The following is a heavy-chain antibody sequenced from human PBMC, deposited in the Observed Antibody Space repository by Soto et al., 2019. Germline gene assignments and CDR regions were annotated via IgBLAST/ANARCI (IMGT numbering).Heavy chain of an antibody. J-gene: IGHJ4*02. V-gene: IGHV3-30-3*01. Sequence: GGSLRLSCAASGFSFSTYAMHWVRQNPGKGLEWVAVISYDGDHKYYTDSVKGRFTISRDNSKNTLYLLMNSLKTEDTAVYYCSHGYYQYFESWGQGTLVTVSS. D-gene: IGHD5-18*01. CDR3: SHGYYQYFES. CDR2: ISYDGDHK. CDR1: GFSFSTYA.